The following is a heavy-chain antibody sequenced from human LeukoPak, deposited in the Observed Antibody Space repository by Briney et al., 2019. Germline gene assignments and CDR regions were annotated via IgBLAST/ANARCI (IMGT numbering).Heavy chain of an antibody. J-gene: IGHJ6*02. V-gene: IGHV4-59*01. CDR1: GGSISSYY. D-gene: IGHD3-22*01. CDR3: ASRIYDSSGYYTFDYYYGMDV. Sequence: PSETLPLTCTVSGGSISSYYWSWIRQPPGKGLEWIGYIYYSGSTNYNPSLKSRVTISVDTSKNQFSLKLSSVTAADTAVYYCASRIYDSSGYYTFDYYYGMDVWGQGTTVTVSS. CDR2: IYYSGST.